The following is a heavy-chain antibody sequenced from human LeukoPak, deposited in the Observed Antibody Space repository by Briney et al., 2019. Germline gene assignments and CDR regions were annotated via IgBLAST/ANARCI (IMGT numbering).Heavy chain of an antibody. J-gene: IGHJ4*02. V-gene: IGHV1-2*02. CDR2: ISPSADT. CDR3: ARDRYGHGFAHLDY. Sequence: ASVKVSCKASGYTFTSYAIHWVRQAPGQGLEWMGLISPSADTNYPQKFQGRGAITWDTSITRAYMDLSRLTSDDTAVYYCARDRYGHGFAHLDYWGQGALVTVSS. D-gene: IGHD5-24*01. CDR1: GYTFTSYA.